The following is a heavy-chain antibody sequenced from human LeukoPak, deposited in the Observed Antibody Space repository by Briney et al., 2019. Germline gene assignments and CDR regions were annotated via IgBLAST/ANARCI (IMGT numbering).Heavy chain of an antibody. CDR3: ARDPDSSSWYGRGEDY. CDR1: GFSLSNFG. CDR2: VQKDGSYE. Sequence: GGSLRLSCAASGFSLSNFGMHWVRQAPGKGLEWVAFVQKDGSYEKYGDSVKGRFTISRDNSKNTLYLQMNSLRAEDTAVYYCARDPDSSSWYGRGEDYWGQGTLVTVSS. J-gene: IGHJ4*02. V-gene: IGHV3-30*02. D-gene: IGHD6-13*01.